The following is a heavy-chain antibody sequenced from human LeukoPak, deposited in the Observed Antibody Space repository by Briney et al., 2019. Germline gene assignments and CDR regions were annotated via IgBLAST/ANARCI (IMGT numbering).Heavy chain of an antibody. CDR3: PRSPEPTGEPDS. J-gene: IGHJ4*02. CDR2: INPNRGGT. Sequence: ASVNVSCKASGYTFTGYYMHWVRQAPGQGLEWVGLINPNRGGTNYAQKFQGRVTMTRDTSSSTAYMELSRLRADDTAVYSCPRSPEPTGEPDSWGQGTLVTLSS. D-gene: IGHD1-14*01. V-gene: IGHV1-2*06. CDR1: GYTFTGYY.